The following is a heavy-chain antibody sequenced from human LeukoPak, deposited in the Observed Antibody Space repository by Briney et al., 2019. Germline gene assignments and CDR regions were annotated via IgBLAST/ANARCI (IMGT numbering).Heavy chain of an antibody. V-gene: IGHV4-59*01. J-gene: IGHJ4*02. D-gene: IGHD3-3*01. Sequence: SETLSLTCTVSGVSITNYYWTWIRQPPGKGLEWIGYTYYSENTNYNPSLKSRVTMSLDTSKNQFSLKLSSVTAADTAVYYCARSYDFWSGDSQFDYWGQGTLVTVSS. CDR1: GVSITNYY. CDR2: TYYSENT. CDR3: ARSYDFWSGDSQFDY.